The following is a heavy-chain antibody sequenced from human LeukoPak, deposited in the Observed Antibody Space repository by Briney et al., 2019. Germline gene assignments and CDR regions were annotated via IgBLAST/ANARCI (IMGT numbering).Heavy chain of an antibody. Sequence: ASVKVSCKASGGTFSSTTINWGRQAPGQGLEWMGGITPIFRTPNYAQKFQGRVTITAVESISTAYMELSSLRSEDTAVYYCARGWLAETTVVTPYNYWGQGTLVTVSS. CDR2: ITPIFRTP. CDR3: ARGWLAETTVVTPYNY. J-gene: IGHJ4*02. D-gene: IGHD2-21*02. V-gene: IGHV1-69*13. CDR1: GGTFSSTT.